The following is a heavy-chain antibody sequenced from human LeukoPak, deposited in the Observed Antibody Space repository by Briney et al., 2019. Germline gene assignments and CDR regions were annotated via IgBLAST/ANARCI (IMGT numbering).Heavy chain of an antibody. CDR2: INPSGGST. Sequence: ASVKVSCKASGYTFSNHYMHWVRQAPGQGLEWMGVINPSGGSTSHAQKFQGRVTMTRDTSTRTVYMELSSLRSEDTAVYYCARVPGPTMVRGVSKYYFDYWGQGTLVTVSS. CDR3: ARVPGPTMVRGVSKYYFDY. D-gene: IGHD3-10*01. J-gene: IGHJ4*02. V-gene: IGHV1-46*01. CDR1: GYTFSNHY.